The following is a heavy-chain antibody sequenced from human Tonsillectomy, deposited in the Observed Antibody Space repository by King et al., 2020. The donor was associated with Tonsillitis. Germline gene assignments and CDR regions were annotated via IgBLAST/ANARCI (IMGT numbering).Heavy chain of an antibody. CDR2: IYPDDSDA. CDR3: ARGEGFDFDY. D-gene: IGHD3-16*01. Sequence: QLVQSGAEVKKPGESLKISCKVSGYNFTTYWIGWVRQMPGKGLEWMGIIYPDDSDARYSPSFQGQVSMSADKSILTAYLQGSSLKASDTAIFYCARGEGFDFDYWGQGTLVTVSS. V-gene: IGHV5-51*01. J-gene: IGHJ4*02. CDR1: GYNFTTYW.